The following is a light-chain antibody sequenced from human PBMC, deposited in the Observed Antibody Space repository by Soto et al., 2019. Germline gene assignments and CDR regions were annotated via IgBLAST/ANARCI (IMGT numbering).Light chain of an antibody. CDR1: QSISSY. V-gene: IGKV1-39*01. J-gene: IGKJ1*01. CDR3: QQSYSTPRT. Sequence: DLQMTQSPSSLFAPVGDRFTIPCRASQSISSYLNWYQQKPGKAPKLLIYAASSLQSGVPSRFSGSGSGTDFTLTISSLQPEDFATYYCQQSYSTPRTFGQGTKVEIK. CDR2: AAS.